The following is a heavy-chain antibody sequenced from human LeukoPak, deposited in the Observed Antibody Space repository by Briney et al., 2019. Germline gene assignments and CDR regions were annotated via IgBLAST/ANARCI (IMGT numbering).Heavy chain of an antibody. Sequence: PGGSLRLSCAASGFTLSIYAMSWVRQAPGKGLEWVSAISGSGSSTYYADSVKGRFTISRGNSKNTLYLQMNSLMAGETAVYYCAKEMATIGGGDAFDIWGQGTMVTVSS. CDR1: GFTLSIYA. D-gene: IGHD5-24*01. CDR3: AKEMATIGGGDAFDI. V-gene: IGHV3-23*01. J-gene: IGHJ3*02. CDR2: ISGSGSST.